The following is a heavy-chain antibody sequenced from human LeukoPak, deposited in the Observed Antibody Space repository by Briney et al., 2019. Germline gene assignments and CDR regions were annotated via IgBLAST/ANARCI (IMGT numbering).Heavy chain of an antibody. D-gene: IGHD1-1*01. Sequence: QPGGSLRLSCAVSGFTFSNYAMTWVRQAPGKGLEWVSEITGSGNSTYYADSVKGRFTISRDNSKNTLYLQMNSLRAEDTAVYYCARDKGTTPGDYWGQGTLVTVSS. CDR1: GFTFSNYA. CDR3: ARDKGTTPGDY. CDR2: ITGSGNST. V-gene: IGHV3-23*01. J-gene: IGHJ4*02.